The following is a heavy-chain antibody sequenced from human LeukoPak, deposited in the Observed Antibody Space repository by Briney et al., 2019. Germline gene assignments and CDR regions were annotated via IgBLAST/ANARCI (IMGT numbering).Heavy chain of an antibody. D-gene: IGHD2-2*01. J-gene: IGHJ5*02. Sequence: PSETLSLTCTVSGGSISSYYWSWIRQPPGKGLESIAYIYYSGSTNYNPSLKSRVTISVDTSKNQFSLNLSSVTAADTALYYCARRCGNPCYGGRRGYNRFDTWGQGTLVTVSS. V-gene: IGHV4-59*01. CDR2: IYYSGST. CDR1: GGSISSYY. CDR3: ARRCGNPCYGGRRGYNRFDT.